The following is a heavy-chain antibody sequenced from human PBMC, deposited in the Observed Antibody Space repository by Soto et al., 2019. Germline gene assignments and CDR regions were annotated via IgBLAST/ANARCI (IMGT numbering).Heavy chain of an antibody. CDR3: AREAVAGIGNWFDP. D-gene: IGHD6-19*01. J-gene: IGHJ5*02. CDR2: IYHSGST. V-gene: IGHV4-30-2*01. CDR1: GGSISSCGYS. Sequence: SETLSLTCAVSGGSISSCGYSWSWIRQPPGKGLEWIGYIYHSGSTYYNPSLKSRVTISVDRSKNQFSLKLSSVTAADTAVYYCAREAVAGIGNWFDPWGQGTLVTVSS.